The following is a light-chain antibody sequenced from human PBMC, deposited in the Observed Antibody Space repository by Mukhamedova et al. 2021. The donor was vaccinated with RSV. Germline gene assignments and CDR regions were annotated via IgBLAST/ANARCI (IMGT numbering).Light chain of an antibody. CDR3: QQYYSYPWT. CDR2: KAS. Sequence: WYQRRVHGKAPRLLIYKASSLETGVPSRFSGSGSGTEFTLTISSLQPDDFATYYCQQYYSYPWTFGQGSKVEIK. J-gene: IGKJ1*01. V-gene: IGKV1-5*03.